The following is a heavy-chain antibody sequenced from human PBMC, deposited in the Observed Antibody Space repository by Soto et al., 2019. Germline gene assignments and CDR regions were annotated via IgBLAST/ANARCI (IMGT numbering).Heavy chain of an antibody. V-gene: IGHV1-69*11. Sequence: QVQLVQSGAEVKKPGSSVKVSCKASRGVFRSYGFSWLRQAPGQGLDWMGRIIPLLGTSKSAQNFQGRVTITADESTSTVNMELSSLTSEDTALYSCARGHVDILGGFDLWGQGTLVTVSS. CDR2: IIPLLGTS. D-gene: IGHD5-12*01. J-gene: IGHJ5*02. CDR3: ARGHVDILGGFDL. CDR1: RGVFRSYG.